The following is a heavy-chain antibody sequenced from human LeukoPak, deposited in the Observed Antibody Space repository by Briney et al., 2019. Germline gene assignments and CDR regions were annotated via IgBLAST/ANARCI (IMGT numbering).Heavy chain of an antibody. Sequence: GSSVKVSCKASGGTFSSYAISWVRQAPGQGLEWMGRIIPIFGTANYAQKFQGRVTVNTDESTSTAYMELSSLRSEDTAVYYCARELVVGDAFDIWGQGTMVTVSS. D-gene: IGHD3-22*01. V-gene: IGHV1-69*05. J-gene: IGHJ3*02. CDR2: IIPIFGTA. CDR1: GGTFSSYA. CDR3: ARELVVGDAFDI.